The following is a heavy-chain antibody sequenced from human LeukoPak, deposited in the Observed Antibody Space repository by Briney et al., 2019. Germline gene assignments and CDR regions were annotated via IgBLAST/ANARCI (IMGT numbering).Heavy chain of an antibody. D-gene: IGHD2-2*01. V-gene: IGHV1-46*01. CDR3: ARDSRCSSASCYVYYYYYMDV. CDR1: GYTFTSYY. CDR2: INPSGGST. Sequence: ASVKVSCKASGYTFTSYYMHWVRQAPGQGLEWMGIINPSGGSTSYAQKFQGRVTMTRDTSISTAYMELSRLRSDDTAVYYCARDSRCSSASCYVYYYYYMDVWGKGTTVTISS. J-gene: IGHJ6*03.